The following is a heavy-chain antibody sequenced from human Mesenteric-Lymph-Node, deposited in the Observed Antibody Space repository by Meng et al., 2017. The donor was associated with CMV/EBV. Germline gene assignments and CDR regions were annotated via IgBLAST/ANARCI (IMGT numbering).Heavy chain of an antibody. CDR1: GFSLSTSGMC. J-gene: IGHJ4*02. CDR3: TRIRGSIKNGYLDS. D-gene: IGHD3-10*01. Sequence: SGPTLVKPTQTLTLTCTFSGFSLSTSGMCVSWVRQPPGKALEWLALIDWDDDKYYSTSLKTRLTISQDTSKNQVVLTMTDLDPVDTATYYCTRIRGSIKNGYLDSWGQGTLVTVSS. CDR2: IDWDDDK. V-gene: IGHV2-70*18.